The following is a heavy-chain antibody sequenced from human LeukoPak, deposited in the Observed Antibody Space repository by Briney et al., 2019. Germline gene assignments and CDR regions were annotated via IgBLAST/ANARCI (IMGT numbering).Heavy chain of an antibody. CDR3: ARDLNYYDSSGYYQGYDAFDI. J-gene: IGHJ3*02. CDR2: IKQDGSEK. Sequence: GGSLRLPCAASGFTFSSYWMSWVRQAPGKGLEWVANIKQDGSEKYYVDSVKGRFTISRDNAKNSLYLQMNSLRAEDTAVYYCARDLNYYDSSGYYQGYDAFDIWGQGTMVTVSS. V-gene: IGHV3-7*01. D-gene: IGHD3-22*01. CDR1: GFTFSSYW.